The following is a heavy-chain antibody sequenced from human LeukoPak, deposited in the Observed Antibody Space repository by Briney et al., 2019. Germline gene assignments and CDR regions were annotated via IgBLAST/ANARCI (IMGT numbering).Heavy chain of an antibody. CDR1: GGTFSSYA. V-gene: IGHV1-69*13. CDR2: IIPIFGTA. J-gene: IGHJ4*02. CDR3: ARGVDYDSSGYYSALLDH. Sequence: ASVKVSCKASGGTFSSYAISWVRQAPGQGLEWMGGIIPIFGTANYAQKFQGRVTITADESTSTAYMELSSLRSEDTAVYYCARGVDYDSSGYYSALLDHWGQGTLVTVSS. D-gene: IGHD3-22*01.